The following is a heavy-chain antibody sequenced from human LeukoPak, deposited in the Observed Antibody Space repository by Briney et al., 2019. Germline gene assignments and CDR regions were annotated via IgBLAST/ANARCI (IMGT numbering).Heavy chain of an antibody. V-gene: IGHV1-2*02. CDR2: INPNSGGT. D-gene: IGHD5-12*01. J-gene: IGHJ4*02. CDR1: GYTFTGYY. CDR3: ASKWPYSGYVSIPYFDY. Sequence: ASLKVSCKASGYTFTGYYMPWVRQAPGQGLEWMGWINPNSGGTNYAQKFQGRVTMTRDTSIRTAYMELRRLRSDDTAVYYCASKWPYSGYVSIPYFDYWGQGTLVTVSS.